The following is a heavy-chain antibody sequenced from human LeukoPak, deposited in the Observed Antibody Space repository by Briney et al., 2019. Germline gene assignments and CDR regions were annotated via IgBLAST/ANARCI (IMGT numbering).Heavy chain of an antibody. V-gene: IGHV3-30-3*01. CDR1: GFAFSSYA. Sequence: GGSLRLSCAASGFAFSSYAMHWVRQGPGKGLEWVALVSYDGGSKYYADSVKGRTTVSRDNSKNTLHLQMNSLRSEDTVVYYCARVKGGIAAAGNYFDHWGQGTLVTVSS. CDR2: VSYDGGSK. D-gene: IGHD6-13*01. J-gene: IGHJ4*02. CDR3: ARVKGGIAAAGNYFDH.